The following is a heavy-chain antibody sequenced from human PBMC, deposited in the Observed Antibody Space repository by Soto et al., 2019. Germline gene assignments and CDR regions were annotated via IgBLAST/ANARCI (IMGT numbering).Heavy chain of an antibody. CDR3: ARGLDIVLMVYASPGTNYYGMDV. V-gene: IGHV1-69*13. J-gene: IGHJ6*02. CDR2: IIPIFGTA. Sequence: SVKVSCKASGGTFSSYAISWVRQAPGQGLEWMGGIIPIFGTANYAQKFQGRVTITADESTSTAYMELSSLRSEDTAVYYCARGLDIVLMVYASPGTNYYGMDVWGQGTTVTVSS. CDR1: GGTFSSYA. D-gene: IGHD2-8*01.